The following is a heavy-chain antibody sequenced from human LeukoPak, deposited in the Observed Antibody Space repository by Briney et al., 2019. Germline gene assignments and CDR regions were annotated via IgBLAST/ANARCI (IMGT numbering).Heavy chain of an antibody. J-gene: IGHJ4*02. CDR1: GFTFSNYA. V-gene: IGHV3-23*01. Sequence: GGSLRLSCVASGFTFSNYAMSWIRQAPGRGLEWVSSISVGGTTTYYADSVKGRFSISRDNSENTLYLQMNGLRADDTAVYSCAKSFTSSSSDYWGQGTLVTVSS. D-gene: IGHD6-13*01. CDR2: ISVGGTTT. CDR3: AKSFTSSSSDY.